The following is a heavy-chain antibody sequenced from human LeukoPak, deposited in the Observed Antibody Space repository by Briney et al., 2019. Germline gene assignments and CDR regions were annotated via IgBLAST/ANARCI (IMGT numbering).Heavy chain of an antibody. V-gene: IGHV3-30*18. Sequence: GGSLRLSCAGSGFIFSSYGMHWVRQAPGKGLEWVAVISHDGSIKLYADSVKGRITISRDYSKNTVFLQMNSLRAEDTAVYYCAKVQKGGWYGGDYYYAMDVWGQGATVTVSS. CDR2: ISHDGSIK. J-gene: IGHJ6*02. CDR3: AKVQKGGWYGGDYYYAMDV. D-gene: IGHD6-19*01. CDR1: GFIFSSYG.